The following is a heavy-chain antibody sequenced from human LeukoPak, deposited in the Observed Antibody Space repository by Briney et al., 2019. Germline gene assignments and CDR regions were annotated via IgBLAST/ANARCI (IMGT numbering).Heavy chain of an antibody. J-gene: IGHJ3*02. CDR1: GFTFSSYW. CDR3: ARLGHSGGSPGDDAFDI. CDR2: IKQDGSEK. D-gene: IGHD2-15*01. V-gene: IGHV3-7*01. Sequence: GGSLRLPCAASGFTFSSYWMSWVPQATGKGLEWVDNIKQDGSEKYYVDSVKGRFTISRDNAKNSLYLQMNSLRAEDTAVYHCARLGHSGGSPGDDAFDIRGQGTIVTVSS.